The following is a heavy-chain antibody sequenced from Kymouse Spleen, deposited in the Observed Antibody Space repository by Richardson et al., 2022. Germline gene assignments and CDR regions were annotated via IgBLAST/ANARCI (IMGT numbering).Heavy chain of an antibody. J-gene: IGHJ6*02. CDR2: IKQDGSEK. D-gene: IGHD6-13*01. CDR3: ARGDSSWYVGYYYYYYGMDV. V-gene: IGHV3-7*01. Sequence: EVQLVESGGGLVQPGGSLRLSCAASGFTFSSYWMSWVRQAPGKGLEWVANIKQDGSEKYYVDSVKGRFTISRDNAKNSLYLQMNSLRAEDTAVYYCARGDSSWYVGYYYYYYGMDVWGQGTTVTVSS. CDR1: GFTFSSYW.